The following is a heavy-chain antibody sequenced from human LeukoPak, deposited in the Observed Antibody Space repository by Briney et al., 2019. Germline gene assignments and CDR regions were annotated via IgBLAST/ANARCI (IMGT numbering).Heavy chain of an antibody. Sequence: GGSLRLSCAASGFTVFNYWMSWVRQAPGKGLEWVANINLDGSQKYYVDSLKGRFTISRDNAKNSLYLQMNSLRAEDTAVYYSARDVDYANPRHDYWGQGTLVTVSS. D-gene: IGHD4/OR15-4a*01. J-gene: IGHJ4*02. CDR3: ARDVDYANPRHDY. V-gene: IGHV3-7*01. CDR2: INLDGSQK. CDR1: GFTVFNYW.